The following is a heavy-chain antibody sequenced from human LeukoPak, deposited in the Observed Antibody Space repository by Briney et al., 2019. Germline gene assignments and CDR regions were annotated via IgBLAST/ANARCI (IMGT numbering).Heavy chain of an antibody. V-gene: IGHV1-8*01. CDR1: AYTFTSYD. J-gene: IGHJ4*02. CDR3: ARGAWTSSFDY. CDR2: VNPNSGHT. D-gene: IGHD6-6*01. Sequence: GASVKVSCTASAYTFTSYDVNWVRQATGQGLEWMGWVNPNSGHTAYAQNFQGRVTMTRDTSINTAYMELSSLRSEDTAVYYCARGAWTSSFDYWGQGTLVTVSS.